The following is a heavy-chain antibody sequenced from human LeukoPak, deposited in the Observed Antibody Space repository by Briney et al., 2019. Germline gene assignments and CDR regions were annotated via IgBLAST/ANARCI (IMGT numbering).Heavy chain of an antibody. CDR2: ISSGSSYI. D-gene: IGHD3-22*01. V-gene: IGHV3-21*01. J-gene: IGHJ1*01. CDR1: GLTFSSYS. CDR3: ARASDSSGYYSYFDH. Sequence: GGSLRLSCAASGLTFSSYSMNWVRQAPGKGLEWVSSISSGSSYIYYADSVKGRFTISRDNAKNSLYLQMNSLRAEDTAVYYCARASDSSGYYSYFDHWGQGTLVTVSS.